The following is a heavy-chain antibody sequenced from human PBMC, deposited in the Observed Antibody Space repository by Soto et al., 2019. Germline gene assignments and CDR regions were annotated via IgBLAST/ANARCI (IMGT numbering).Heavy chain of an antibody. CDR1: GFTVSSNY. CDR2: IYSGGST. D-gene: IGHD5-18*01. V-gene: IGHV3-53*01. J-gene: IGHJ4*02. CDR3: ARGPRYSYGSLDY. Sequence: GGSLRLSCAASGFTVSSNYMSWVRQAPGKGLEWVSVIYSGGSTYYADSVKGRFTISRDNSKNTLYLQMNSLRAEDTAVYYCARGPRYSYGSLDYWGQGTLVTVSS.